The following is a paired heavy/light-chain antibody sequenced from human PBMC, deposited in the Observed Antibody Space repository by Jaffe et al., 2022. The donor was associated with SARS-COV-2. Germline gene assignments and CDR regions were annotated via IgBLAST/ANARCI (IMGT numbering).Light chain of an antibody. CDR2: EVS. J-gene: IGLJ1*01. Sequence: QSALTQPASVSGSPGQSITISCTGTSSDVGGDDHVSWYRQYPDKAPKLMIYEVSNRPSGVSNRFSGSKSGNTASLTISGLQAEDEADYYCSSYTSGSTPYVFGTGTKVIVL. CDR3: SSYTSGSTPYV. CDR1: SSDVGGDDH. V-gene: IGLV2-14*01.
Heavy chain of an antibody. Sequence: EVLMVESGGTLVQPGGSLRLSCAASGFDFSIYWMSWIRQAPGKGLEWVANIKQGGSDKYYVDSVKGRFTISRDNAQNSLYLQMHSLRDEDTAVYYCAASGSYYGDRRDFWGQGTLVTVSS. D-gene: IGHD1-26*01. CDR3: AASGSYYGDRRDF. V-gene: IGHV3-7*01. CDR2: IKQGGSDK. CDR1: GFDFSIYW. J-gene: IGHJ4*02.